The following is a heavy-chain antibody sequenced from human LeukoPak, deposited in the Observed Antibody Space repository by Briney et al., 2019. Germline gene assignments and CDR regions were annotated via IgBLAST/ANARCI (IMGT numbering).Heavy chain of an antibody. CDR1: GITLSNYG. CDR2: ISGSGGST. D-gene: IGHD3-22*01. V-gene: IGHV3-23*01. CDR3: AKRGVVIRVILVGFHKEAYYFDS. Sequence: GGSLRLSCAVSGITLSNYGMSWVRQAPGKGPEWVAGISGSGGSTNYADSVKGRFTISRDNPKNTLYLQMNSLTVEDTAVYFCAKRGVVIRVILVGFHKEAYYFDSWGQGALVTVSS. J-gene: IGHJ4*02.